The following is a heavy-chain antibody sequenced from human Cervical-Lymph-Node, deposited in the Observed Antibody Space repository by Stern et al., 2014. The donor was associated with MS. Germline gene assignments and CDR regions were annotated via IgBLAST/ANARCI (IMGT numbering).Heavy chain of an antibody. Sequence: EVQLVQSGGGLVQPGGSLRLSCAASGFTFSSYSMNWVRQAPGKGLERVSYIRSSSGTIFSADSVKGRFTISRDNAKNSLYLQMHSLRAEDTAVYYCAREQVLGYNNRGYYYYGMDVWGQGTTVTVSS. D-gene: IGHD6-13*01. J-gene: IGHJ6*02. CDR2: IRSSSGTI. CDR1: GFTFSSYS. CDR3: AREQVLGYNNRGYYYYGMDV. V-gene: IGHV3-48*01.